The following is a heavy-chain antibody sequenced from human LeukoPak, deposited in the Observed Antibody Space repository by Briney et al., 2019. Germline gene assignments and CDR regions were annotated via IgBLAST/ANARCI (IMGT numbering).Heavy chain of an antibody. J-gene: IGHJ5*02. D-gene: IGHD2-2*01. CDR3: ARGGKLEPTAMPS. Sequence: PGGSLRLSCVASGFTFRTYWMYWVRQAPGKGLVWLSRINPDGSSTTYADSVKGRFTISRDNAKNMLYLQINSLRVEDTAIYYCARGGKLEPTAMPSWGQGSLVVVSS. V-gene: IGHV3-74*01. CDR2: INPDGSST. CDR1: GFTFRTYW.